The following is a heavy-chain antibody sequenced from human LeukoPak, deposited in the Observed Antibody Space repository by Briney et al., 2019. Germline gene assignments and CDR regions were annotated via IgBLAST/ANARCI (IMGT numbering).Heavy chain of an antibody. J-gene: IGHJ3*02. CDR2: INPIFGTA. Sequence: SVKVSCKASGGTFSSYAISWVRQAPGQGLEWMGGINPIFGTANYAQKFQGRVTITADESTSTAYMELSSLRSEDTAVYYCARDLPKRYCSSTSCYGDAFDIWGQGTMVTVSS. D-gene: IGHD2-2*01. CDR1: GGTFSSYA. CDR3: ARDLPKRYCSSTSCYGDAFDI. V-gene: IGHV1-69*01.